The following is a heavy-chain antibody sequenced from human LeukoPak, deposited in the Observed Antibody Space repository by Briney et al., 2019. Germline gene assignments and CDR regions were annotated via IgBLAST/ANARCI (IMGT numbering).Heavy chain of an antibody. D-gene: IGHD3-22*01. CDR3: ARLAYYDNSGSSRPFDI. V-gene: IGHV2-5*02. Sequence: GPTLVNPTHTLTLTCAFSGFSLTTRGVGVGWIRQPPGKALEWLALIYWDDDKRYSPSLKSRLTITKDTSKKQVVLTVTNLDPVDTATYYCARLAYYDNSGSSRPFDIWGQGTMVTASS. CDR2: IYWDDDK. CDR1: GFSLTTRGVG. J-gene: IGHJ3*02.